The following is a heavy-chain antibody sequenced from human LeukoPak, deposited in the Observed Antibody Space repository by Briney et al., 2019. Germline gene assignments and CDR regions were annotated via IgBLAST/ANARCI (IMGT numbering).Heavy chain of an antibody. V-gene: IGHV4-39*01. J-gene: IGHJ3*02. CDR1: GGSISSSPYY. D-gene: IGHD5-24*01. CDR3: ARRRRERAYKDAFGI. Sequence: SETLSLTCTVSGGSISSSPYYWGWIRQPPGKGLEWIGSIYYSGSTYYNPSLKSRVTISVDTSKNQFSLNLSSVTAADTAVYYCARRRRERAYKDAFGIWGQGTMVTVSS. CDR2: IYYSGST.